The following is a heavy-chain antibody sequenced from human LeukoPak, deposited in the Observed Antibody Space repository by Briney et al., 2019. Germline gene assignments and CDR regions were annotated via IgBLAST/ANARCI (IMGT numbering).Heavy chain of an antibody. CDR2: IVVGSGNT. D-gene: IGHD3-10*01. CDR3: ARSVWFGEGNDY. V-gene: IGHV1-58*02. J-gene: IGHJ4*02. Sequence: SVKVSCKASGFTFTSSAMQWVRQARGQRLEWIGWIVVGSGNTNYAQKFQERVTITRDMSTSTAYMELSSLRSEDTAVYYCARSVWFGEGNDYWGQGTLVTVSS. CDR1: GFTFTSSA.